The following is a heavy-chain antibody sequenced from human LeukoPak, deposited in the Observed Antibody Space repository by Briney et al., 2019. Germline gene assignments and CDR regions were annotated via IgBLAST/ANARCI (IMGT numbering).Heavy chain of an antibody. J-gene: IGHJ4*02. CDR2: IIPIFGTA. V-gene: IGHV1-69*13. CDR3: ARLITMVRGVIISYFDY. CDR1: GYTFTGYY. D-gene: IGHD3-10*01. Sequence: SVKVSCKASGYTFTGYYMHWVRQAPGQGLEWMGGIIPIFGTANYAQKFQGRVTITADESTSTAYMELSSLRSEDTAVYYCARLITMVRGVIISYFDYWGQGTLVTVSS.